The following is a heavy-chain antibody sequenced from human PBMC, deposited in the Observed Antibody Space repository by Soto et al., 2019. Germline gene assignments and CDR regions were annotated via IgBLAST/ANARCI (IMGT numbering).Heavy chain of an antibody. CDR2: ITPIFDSA. J-gene: IGHJ5*02. D-gene: IGHD1-1*01. V-gene: IGHV1-69*13. CDR3: ARDFISLGVEPPFNSFDP. CDR1: EDTFTTYS. Sequence: ASVKVSCKAPEDTFTTYSISWVRQAPGQGLEWVGGITPIFDSAKYGQKFQGRVTITADESTRTVNMYLRSLRSEDTAIYYCARDFISLGVEPPFNSFDPWGPGTLVTVSS.